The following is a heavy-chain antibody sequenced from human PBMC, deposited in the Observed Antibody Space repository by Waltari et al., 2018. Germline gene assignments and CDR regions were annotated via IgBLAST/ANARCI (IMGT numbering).Heavy chain of an antibody. CDR1: GFTFSSYE. Sequence: EVQLVESGGGLVQPGGSLRLSCAASGFTFSSYEMNWVRQAPGKGLEWVSYISSSGSTIYYAYSVKGRFTISRDNAKNSLYLQMNSLRAEDTAVYYCAGAVTTNACDIWGQGTMVTVSS. V-gene: IGHV3-48*03. CDR2: ISSSGSTI. CDR3: AGAVTTNACDI. D-gene: IGHD4-17*01. J-gene: IGHJ3*02.